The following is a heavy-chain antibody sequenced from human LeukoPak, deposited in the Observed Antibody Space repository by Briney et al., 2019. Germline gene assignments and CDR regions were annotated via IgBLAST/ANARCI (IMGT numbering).Heavy chain of an antibody. Sequence: SETLSLTCTVSGGSIDSTNWWNWVRQPPGKGLEWIGEIHHDGRINYNPSLKSRVTLSVDKSKNQFSLRLNSVTAADTAMYYCARSHDHLWGNYPDYWGQGTLVTVSS. CDR2: IHHDGRI. V-gene: IGHV4-4*02. CDR3: ARSHDHLWGNYPDY. CDR1: GGSIDSTNW. J-gene: IGHJ4*02. D-gene: IGHD3-16*02.